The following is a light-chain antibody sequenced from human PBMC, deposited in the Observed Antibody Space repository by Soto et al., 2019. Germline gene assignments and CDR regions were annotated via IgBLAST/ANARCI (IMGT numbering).Light chain of an antibody. J-gene: IGKJ4*01. CDR2: DTS. Sequence: EVVMTQSPATLSVSPGDGATLSCRASQNVHSNLAWYQQKPGQAPRLLIYDTSTRATDIPFRFSGGGSGTEFTLTISSLQSEDFAVYYCQQCNNWPLTFGGGTKVEIK. CDR3: QQCNNWPLT. CDR1: QNVHSN. V-gene: IGKV3-15*01.